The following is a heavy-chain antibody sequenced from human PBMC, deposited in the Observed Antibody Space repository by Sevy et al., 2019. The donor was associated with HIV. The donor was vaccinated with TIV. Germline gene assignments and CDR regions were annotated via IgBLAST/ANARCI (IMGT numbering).Heavy chain of an antibody. J-gene: IGHJ4*02. V-gene: IGHV3-23*01. Sequence: GGSLRLSCAASGFTFSSYAMSWVRQAPGKGLEWVSAVSGSGGSTYYADSVKGRFTISRDNSKNTLYLQMNSLRAEDTAVYYCARVPPRDGYNYDYWGQGTLVTVSS. CDR2: VSGSGGST. CDR1: GFTFSSYA. CDR3: ARVPPRDGYNYDY. D-gene: IGHD5-12*01.